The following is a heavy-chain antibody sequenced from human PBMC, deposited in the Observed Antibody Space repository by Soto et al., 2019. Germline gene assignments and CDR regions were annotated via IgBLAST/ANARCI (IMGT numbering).Heavy chain of an antibody. CDR3: ARDTGDYNPLTYYYGMDV. Sequence: QVQLVQSGAEVKKPGSSVKVSCKASGGTFSSYAISWVRQAPGQGLEWMGGIIPIFGTANYAQKFQGRVTITADKSTSTAYMELSSLRSEDKAVYYCARDTGDYNPLTYYYGMDVWGQGTTVTVSS. CDR2: IIPIFGTA. CDR1: GGTFSSYA. V-gene: IGHV1-69*06. J-gene: IGHJ6*02. D-gene: IGHD4-4*01.